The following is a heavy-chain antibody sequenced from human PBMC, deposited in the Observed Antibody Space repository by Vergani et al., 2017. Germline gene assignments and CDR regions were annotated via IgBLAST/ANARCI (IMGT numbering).Heavy chain of an antibody. D-gene: IGHD3-22*01. CDR1: GFAFRTYG. CDR2: IWYDGGNT. Sequence: QVQLVESGGGVVQPGRSLRLSCVASGFAFRTYGMHWVRQAPGKGLEWVAIIWYDGGNTYYADSVKGRFTISRDNSSNTLFLQMNSLRVEDTAVYYCARSRYDSSGFSTIFRYWGQGTRVTVS. CDR3: ARSRYDSSGFSTIFRY. V-gene: IGHV3-33*01. J-gene: IGHJ4*02.